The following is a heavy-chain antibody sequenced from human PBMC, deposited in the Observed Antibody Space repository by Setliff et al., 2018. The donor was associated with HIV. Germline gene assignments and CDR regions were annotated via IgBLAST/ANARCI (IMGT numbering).Heavy chain of an antibody. V-gene: IGHV3-30*02. CDR2: IRSDGSSK. CDR1: GFTFSNYG. D-gene: IGHD1-20*01. CDR3: AKGKDGIDAY. Sequence: GGSLRLSCAASGFTFSNYGMHWVRQAPGKGLEWVAFIRSDGSSKYYADSVKGRFTISRDSSKNTLYLQMNTLRAEDTAVYYCAKGKDGIDAYWGQGSLVTVSS. J-gene: IGHJ4*02.